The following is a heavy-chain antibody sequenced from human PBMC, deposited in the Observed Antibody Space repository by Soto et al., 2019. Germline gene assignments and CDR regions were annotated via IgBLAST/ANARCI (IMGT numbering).Heavy chain of an antibody. CDR1: GTSIRGYY. J-gene: IGHJ4*02. Sequence: VQLQESGPGLIKPSETLSVTCSVSGTSIRGYYWTWIRQPPGKGLEWLGYIYYTGTTKYNPSLKSRVTISVDTSMNQFSLRLNSVTAADTAVYYCAREVSSFGSNHFDSWGQGALVTVSS. D-gene: IGHD3-10*01. CDR2: IYYTGTT. CDR3: AREVSSFGSNHFDS. V-gene: IGHV4-59*01.